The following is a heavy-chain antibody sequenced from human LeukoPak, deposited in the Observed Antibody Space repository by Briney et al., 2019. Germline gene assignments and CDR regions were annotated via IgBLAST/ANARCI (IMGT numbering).Heavy chain of an antibody. J-gene: IGHJ4*02. D-gene: IGHD1-26*01. CDR1: GYTFTSYG. V-gene: IGHV1-18*01. CDR2: ISAYNGNT. CDR3: ARESGGYPFVCDF. Sequence: ASVKVSCKASGYTFTSYGIRWVRQAPGQGLEWMGWISAYNGNTNYAQKFQGRVTMTTDTSTSTAYMELRSLRSDDTAVYDCARESGGYPFVCDFWGEGTLVTVST.